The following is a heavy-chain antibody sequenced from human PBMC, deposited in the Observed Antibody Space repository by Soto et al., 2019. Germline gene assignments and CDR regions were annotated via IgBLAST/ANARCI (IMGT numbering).Heavy chain of an antibody. CDR3: ARAEEY. J-gene: IGHJ4*02. Sequence: QVQLVESWGCLVKPGGSLRLSCAASGFTVSDYYMIWISQAPGKGLEWVSYISSSGSTIYYADSVKGRFTISMDNAKNLLYLEMTSLIAAGTAVYYFARAEEYWGQGTLVTGSS. V-gene: IGHV3-11*01. CDR1: GFTVSDYY. CDR2: ISSSGSTI.